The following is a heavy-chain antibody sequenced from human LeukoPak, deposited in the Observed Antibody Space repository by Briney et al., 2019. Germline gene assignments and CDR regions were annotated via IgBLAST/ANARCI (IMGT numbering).Heavy chain of an antibody. CDR1: GFTFRSYG. CDR2: ISGSGGSS. Sequence: GGSLRLSCAASGFTFRSYGMSWVRQAPGKGLEWVSAISGSGGSSYYADSVKGRFTISRDDSKNTLYLQLNSLRAEDTAVYYCASRNVGIAAREELVDYWGQGTLVTVSS. V-gene: IGHV3-23*01. D-gene: IGHD6-6*01. J-gene: IGHJ4*02. CDR3: ASRNVGIAAREELVDY.